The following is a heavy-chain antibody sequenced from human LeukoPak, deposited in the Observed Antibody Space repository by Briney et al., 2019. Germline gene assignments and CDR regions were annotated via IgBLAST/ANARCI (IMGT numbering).Heavy chain of an antibody. CDR1: GGSFSSYY. V-gene: IGHV4-34*01. CDR3: ARGLRYPSRMDV. J-gene: IGHJ6*04. CDR2: INHSGST. Sequence: PSETLSLTCAVYGGSFSSYYWSWIRQPPGKGLEWIGEINHSGSTNYNPSLKSRVTISVDTSKNQFSLKLSSVTAADTAVYYCARGLRYPSRMDVWGKGTTVTVSS. D-gene: IGHD3-9*01.